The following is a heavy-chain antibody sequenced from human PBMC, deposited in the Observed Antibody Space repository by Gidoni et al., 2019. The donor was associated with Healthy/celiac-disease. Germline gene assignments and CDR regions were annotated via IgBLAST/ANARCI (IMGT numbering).Heavy chain of an antibody. Sequence: QVQLQQWGAGLLTPSETLSLTCAVYVWSFSGYSCSWIRQPPGKGREWIGEINHSVSTNCHPSLKSRVTISVDRSKNQFSLKLSSVTAADTAVYYCARGLGYCSGGSCYPDYWGQGTLVTVSS. CDR3: ARGLGYCSGGSCYPDY. CDR2: INHSVST. J-gene: IGHJ4*02. D-gene: IGHD2-15*01. CDR1: VWSFSGYS. V-gene: IGHV4-34*01.